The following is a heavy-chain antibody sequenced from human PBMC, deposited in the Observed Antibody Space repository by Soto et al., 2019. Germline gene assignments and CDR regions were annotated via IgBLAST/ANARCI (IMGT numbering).Heavy chain of an antibody. J-gene: IGHJ3*02. CDR1: GFTFSSYA. CDR2: ISASGAST. D-gene: IGHD3-22*01. V-gene: IGHV3-23*01. Sequence: GGSLRLSCAASGFTFSSYAMNWVRQAPGKVLEWVSDISASGASTYYADSVKGRFTISRDNSKNTLYLQMNSLRAEDTAIYYCAKDSTREKSMIVVVRVGSFDIWGQGXRVTV. CDR3: AKDSTREKSMIVVVRVGSFDI.